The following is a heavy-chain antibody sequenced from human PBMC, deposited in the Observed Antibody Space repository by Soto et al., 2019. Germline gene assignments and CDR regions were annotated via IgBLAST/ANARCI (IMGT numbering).Heavy chain of an antibody. V-gene: IGHV5-51*01. CDR3: ARQGSNGAYYYYGMDV. CDR1: GYRFASYW. D-gene: IGHD2-8*01. J-gene: IGHJ6*02. Sequence: PGESLKISCQGSGYRFASYWIAWVRQMRGKGLEWMGFIYPGDSDTIYSPSFQGQVTFSVAKSTSTAYLQWSSLKASDTAMYYCARQGSNGAYYYYGMDVWGQGTTVTVS. CDR2: IYPGDSDT.